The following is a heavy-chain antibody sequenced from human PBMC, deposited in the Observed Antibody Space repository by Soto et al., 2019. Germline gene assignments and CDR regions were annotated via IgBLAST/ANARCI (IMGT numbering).Heavy chain of an antibody. J-gene: IGHJ3*02. CDR3: ACTLGYCSSTSCYAWPDDAFDI. V-gene: IGHV1-8*02. D-gene: IGHD2-2*01. CDR2: INPRSGNT. Sequence: ASVKVSCKTSGYTFSNNYIHWVRQAPGQGLEWMGVINPRSGNTGYAQKFQGRVTMTRNTSISTAYMELSSLRSEDTAVYYCACTLGYCSSTSCYAWPDDAFDIWGQGTMVTVSS. CDR1: GYTFSNNY.